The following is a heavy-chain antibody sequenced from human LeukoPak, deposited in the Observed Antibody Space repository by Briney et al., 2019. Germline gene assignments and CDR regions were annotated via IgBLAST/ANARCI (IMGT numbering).Heavy chain of an antibody. CDR1: GGSISSSSYY. Sequence: PSETLPLTCTVSGGSISSSSYYWGWIRQPPGKGLEWIGSIYYSGSTYYNPSLKSRVTISVDTSKNQFSLKLTSVTAADTAVYYCARTPVHDFWSGYRPFAIDYYYYYMDVWGKGTTVTVSS. J-gene: IGHJ6*03. D-gene: IGHD3-3*01. V-gene: IGHV4-39*07. CDR2: IYYSGST. CDR3: ARTPVHDFWSGYRPFAIDYYYYYMDV.